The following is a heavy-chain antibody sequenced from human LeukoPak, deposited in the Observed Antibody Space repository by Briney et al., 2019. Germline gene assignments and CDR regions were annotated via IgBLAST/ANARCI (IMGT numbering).Heavy chain of an antibody. CDR1: GFTFSSYA. CDR3: AKDPTRGVPDS. Sequence: PAGGYLRFSCAASGFTFSSYAMSWVGQAPGKGREGVSAISGSGGSTYYADSVKGRFTISRYNSKNTLYLQMNSLRAEDTAVYYCAKDPTRGVPDSWGQGTLVTVSS. J-gene: IGHJ4*02. V-gene: IGHV3-23*01. CDR2: ISGSGGST. D-gene: IGHD3-10*01.